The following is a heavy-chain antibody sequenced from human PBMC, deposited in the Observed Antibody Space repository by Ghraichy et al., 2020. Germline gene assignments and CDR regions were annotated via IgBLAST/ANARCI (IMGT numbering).Heavy chain of an antibody. CDR3: ARRLQAPDHYYDFWSGYLNDYYYYYMDV. J-gene: IGHJ6*03. D-gene: IGHD3-3*01. V-gene: IGHV4-39*01. Sequence: SQTLSLTCTVSGGSISSSSYYWGWIRQPPGKGLEWIGSIYYSGSTYYNPSLKSRVTISVDTSKNQFSLKLSSVTAADTAVYYCARRLQAPDHYYDFWSGYLNDYYYYYMDVWGKGTTVTVSS. CDR1: GGSISSSSYY. CDR2: IYYSGST.